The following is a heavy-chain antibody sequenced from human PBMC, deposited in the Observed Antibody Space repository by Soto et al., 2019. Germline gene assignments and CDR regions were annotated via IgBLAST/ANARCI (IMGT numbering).Heavy chain of an antibody. J-gene: IGHJ3*02. CDR2: IYPGDSDT. CDR1: GYSFTSYW. D-gene: IGHD3-10*01. V-gene: IGHV5-51*01. CDR3: ASISFGSGSYSSARDAFDI. Sequence: PGESLKISWKGSGYSFTSYWIGWVRQIPWKGLEWMGIIYPGDSDTRYSPSFQGQVTISADKSISTAYLQWSSLKASDTAMYYCASISFGSGSYSSARDAFDIWGQGTMVTVSS.